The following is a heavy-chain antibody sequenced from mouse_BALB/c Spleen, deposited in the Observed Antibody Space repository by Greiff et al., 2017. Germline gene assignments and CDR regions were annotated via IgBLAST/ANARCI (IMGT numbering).Heavy chain of an antibody. J-gene: IGHJ4*01. Sequence: VKLVESGPGLVAPSQSLSITCTVSGFSLTSYGVHWVRQPPGKGLEWLGVIWSGGSTDYNAAFISRLSISKDNSKSQVFFKMNSLQADDTAIYYCARNYESGSYYAMDYWGQGTSVTVSS. CDR1: GFSLTSYG. V-gene: IGHV2-4*02. CDR2: IWSGGST. CDR3: ARNYESGSYYAMDY. D-gene: IGHD2-3*01.